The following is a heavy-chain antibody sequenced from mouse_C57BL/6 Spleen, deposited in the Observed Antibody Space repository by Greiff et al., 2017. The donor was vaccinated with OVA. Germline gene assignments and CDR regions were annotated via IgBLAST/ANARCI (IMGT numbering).Heavy chain of an antibody. J-gene: IGHJ2*01. V-gene: IGHV1-72*01. Sequence: QVQLQQPGAELVKPGASVKLSCKASGYTFTSYWMNWVKQRPGRGLEWIGRIAPNSGGTKYNEKFKSKATLTVYKPSSTAYMQLSSLTSKYSAVYYCASGDGNYWGQGTTLTVSS. CDR1: GYTFTSYW. CDR3: ASGDGNY. CDR2: IAPNSGGT.